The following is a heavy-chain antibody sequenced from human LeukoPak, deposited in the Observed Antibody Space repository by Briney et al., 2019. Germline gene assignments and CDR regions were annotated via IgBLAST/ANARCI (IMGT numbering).Heavy chain of an antibody. CDR3: ARDLGKAGGYSSAFDY. D-gene: IGHD6-19*01. J-gene: IGHJ4*02. V-gene: IGHV3-7*01. CDR2: IRQDGSER. CDR1: GFTFSSYW. Sequence: GGSLRLSCAASGFTFSSYWMSWARQAPGKGLEWVANIRQDGSERYYVVSVKGRFTISRDNAKNSLYLQMDSLRAEDTAVYYCARDLGKAGGYSSAFDYWGQGTLVTVSS.